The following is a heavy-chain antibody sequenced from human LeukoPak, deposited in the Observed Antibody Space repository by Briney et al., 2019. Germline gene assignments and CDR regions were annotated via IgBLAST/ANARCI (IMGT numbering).Heavy chain of an antibody. J-gene: IGHJ4*02. D-gene: IGHD6-6*01. CDR2: ISYDGSNK. CDR1: GFTFSSYA. Sequence: GRSLRLSCAASGFTFSSYAMHWVRQAPGKGLEWVAVISYDGSNKYYADSVKGRFTISRDNSKNTLYLQMNSLRAEDTAVYYCARDSRIAASHPNYYFDYWGQGTLVTVSS. V-gene: IGHV3-30-3*01. CDR3: ARDSRIAASHPNYYFDY.